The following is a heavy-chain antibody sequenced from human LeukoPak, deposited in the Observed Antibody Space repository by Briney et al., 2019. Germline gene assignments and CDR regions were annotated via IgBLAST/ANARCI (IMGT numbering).Heavy chain of an antibody. CDR2: IIPIFGTA. V-gene: IGHV1-69*13. J-gene: IGHJ4*02. D-gene: IGHD3-9*01. Sequence: SVKVSCKASGGTFSSYAISWVRQAPGQGLEWMGGIIPIFGTANYAQKFQGRVTITADESTSTAYMELSSLRSEDTAVYYCARGSERLRYFDWFDYWGQGTLVTVSS. CDR3: ARGSERLRYFDWFDY. CDR1: GGTFSSYA.